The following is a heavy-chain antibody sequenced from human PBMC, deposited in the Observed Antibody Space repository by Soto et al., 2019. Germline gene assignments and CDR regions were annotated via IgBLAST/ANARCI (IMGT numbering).Heavy chain of an antibody. CDR1: GGTFSSYT. CDR3: AREGMYYYDSSGYGNFDY. J-gene: IGHJ4*02. V-gene: IGHV1-18*01. D-gene: IGHD3-22*01. CDR2: ISAYNGNT. Sequence: GASVKVSCKASGGTFSSYTISWVRQAPGQGLEWMGWISAYNGNTNYAQKLQGRVTMTTDTSTSTAYMELRSLRSDDTAVYYCAREGMYYYDSSGYGNFDYWGQGTLVTVSS.